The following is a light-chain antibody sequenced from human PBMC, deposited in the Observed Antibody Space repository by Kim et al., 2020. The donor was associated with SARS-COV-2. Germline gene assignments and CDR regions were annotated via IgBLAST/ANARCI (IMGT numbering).Light chain of an antibody. Sequence: GQSTTISCTGPSIDVGGYIHVSWCQQPPGTAPKLIIYDVKKRPSGASDRFSDSKSANTASLTISGLQAEDEAEYYCSSFTTIGTWVFGGGTKLTVL. CDR3: SSFTTIGTWV. CDR2: DVK. J-gene: IGLJ3*02. V-gene: IGLV2-14*04. CDR1: SIDVGGYIH.